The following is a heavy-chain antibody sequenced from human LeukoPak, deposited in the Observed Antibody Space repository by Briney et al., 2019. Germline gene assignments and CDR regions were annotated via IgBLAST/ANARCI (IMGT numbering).Heavy chain of an antibody. CDR1: GYTLTELS. Sequence: ASVKVSCKVSGYTLTELSMHWVRQAPGKGLEWMGGFYPEDGETIYAQKFQGRVTMTEDTSTDTAYMELSSLRSEDTAVYYCATDLRELLAFDYWGQGTLVTVSS. V-gene: IGHV1-24*01. J-gene: IGHJ4*02. D-gene: IGHD3-10*01. CDR2: FYPEDGET. CDR3: ATDLRELLAFDY.